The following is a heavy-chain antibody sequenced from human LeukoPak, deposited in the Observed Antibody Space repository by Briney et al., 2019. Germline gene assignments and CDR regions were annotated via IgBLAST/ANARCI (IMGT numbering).Heavy chain of an antibody. CDR3: ARNHDYGDYWEY. CDR1: GGSIRSYY. CDR2: IYYSGST. J-gene: IGHJ4*02. D-gene: IGHD4-17*01. Sequence: ASETLSLTCTVSGGSIRSYYWSWIRQPPGKGLEWIGYIYYSGSTNHNPSLKSRVTISVDTSKNQFSLKLSSVTAADTAVYYCARNHDYGDYWEYWGQGTLVTVSS. V-gene: IGHV4-59*01.